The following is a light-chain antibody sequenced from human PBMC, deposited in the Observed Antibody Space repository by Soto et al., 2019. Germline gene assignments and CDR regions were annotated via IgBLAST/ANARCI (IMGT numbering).Light chain of an antibody. V-gene: IGKV1-5*03. CDR1: QSIRYW. CDR3: QKYTNYPWK. J-gene: IGKJ1*01. CDR2: EAS. Sequence: IQWTWSPSSLSAAVVYIVTITCRASQSIRYWLAWFQQKPGKAPRLLIYEASRLESGVPSRISGSGSGTEFTLTISSLQPDDFATDYCQKYTNYPWKCGQGTTGDIK.